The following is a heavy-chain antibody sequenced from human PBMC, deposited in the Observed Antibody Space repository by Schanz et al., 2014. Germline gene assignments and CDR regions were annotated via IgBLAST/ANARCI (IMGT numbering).Heavy chain of an antibody. Sequence: QVQLVQSGAEVKKPGASVKVSCKASGYTFTSDSMHWVRQAPGQGLEWMGMINPSGGSTTYAQKFQGRVTVTSDTSTSTVYMELSGLRSEDTAMYYCATMWGYCTATACQILEVLDVWGQGTMVTVSS. CDR3: ATMWGYCTATACQILEVLDV. D-gene: IGHD2-8*02. J-gene: IGHJ3*01. V-gene: IGHV1-46*01. CDR1: GYTFTSDS. CDR2: INPSGGST.